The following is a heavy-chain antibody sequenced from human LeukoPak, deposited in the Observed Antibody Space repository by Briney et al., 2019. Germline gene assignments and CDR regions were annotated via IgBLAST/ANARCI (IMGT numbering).Heavy chain of an antibody. J-gene: IGHJ6*02. V-gene: IGHV4-4*07. Sequence: SETLSLTCTVSGGSISSYYWSWIRQPAGKGLEWIGRIYTSGSTNYNPSLESRVTMSVDTSKNQFSLKLSSVTAADTAVYYCARVRAGEYYYYYGMDVWGQGTTVTVSS. D-gene: IGHD1-26*01. CDR3: ARVRAGEYYYYYGMDV. CDR2: IYTSGST. CDR1: GGSISSYY.